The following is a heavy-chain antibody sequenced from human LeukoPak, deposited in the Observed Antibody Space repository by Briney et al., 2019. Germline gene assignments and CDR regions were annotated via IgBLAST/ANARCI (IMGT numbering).Heavy chain of an antibody. CDR2: MNTDGSRT. D-gene: IGHD2-15*01. CDR1: GFTFGRYW. V-gene: IGHV3-74*01. Sequence: PGGSLRLSCVASGFTFGRYWMHWVRHAPGKGLVWVSRMNTDGSRTDYADSVKGRFTISRDNAKNTLYLQMNSLGAEDTAVYSCASDFGGSDDYWGQGTLVTVSS. CDR3: ASDFGGSDDY. J-gene: IGHJ4*02.